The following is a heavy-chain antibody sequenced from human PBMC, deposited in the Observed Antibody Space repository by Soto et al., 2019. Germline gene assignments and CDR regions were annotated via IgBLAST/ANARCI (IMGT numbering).Heavy chain of an antibody. CDR1: GGSISSSNYY. V-gene: IGHV4-39*01. CDR2: IYYSGST. J-gene: IGHJ4*02. D-gene: IGHD2-2*01. CDR3: ARHAYCSGTSCRILPFDC. Sequence: PSETLSLTCTVSGGSISSSNYYWGWIRQPPGKGLEWIGNIYYSGSTSYSPSLKSRVTISVDTSKNQLSLKLNSVTAADTAVYYCARHAYCSGTSCRILPFDCWGRGTLVTVSS.